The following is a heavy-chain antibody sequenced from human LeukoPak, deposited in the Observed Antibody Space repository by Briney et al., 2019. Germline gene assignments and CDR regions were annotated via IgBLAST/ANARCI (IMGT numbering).Heavy chain of an antibody. D-gene: IGHD1-26*01. Sequence: PGGSLRLSCAVSGFTLSSHAMSWVRQAPGKGLEWVSGIRGSGGVTYYADTVKGRFTISRDNSKNMLNLQMNSLRAEDAGVYFCAKGAPNYFDYWGQGTLVTVSS. CDR1: GFTLSSHA. CDR3: AKGAPNYFDY. CDR2: IRGSGGVT. J-gene: IGHJ4*02. V-gene: IGHV3-23*01.